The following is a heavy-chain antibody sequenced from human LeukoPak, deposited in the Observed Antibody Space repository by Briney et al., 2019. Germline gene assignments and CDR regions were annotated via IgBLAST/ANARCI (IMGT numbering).Heavy chain of an antibody. CDR2: INHRGST. D-gene: IGHD3-9*01. V-gene: IGHV4-39*01. CDR1: GGSISSSSYY. Sequence: PSETLSLTCTVSGGSISSSSYYWSWIRQPPGKGLEWIGEINHRGSTNQNPSLKSRVTMSVDTSKNQFSLNLSSVTAADTAVYYCARQVRRRFTSYSDILSRRGADWYFDLWGRGTLVTVSA. CDR3: ARQVRRRFTSYSDILSRRGADWYFDL. J-gene: IGHJ2*01.